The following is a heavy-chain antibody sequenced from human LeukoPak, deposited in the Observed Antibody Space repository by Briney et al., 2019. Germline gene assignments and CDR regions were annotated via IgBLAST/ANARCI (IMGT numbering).Heavy chain of an antibody. CDR2: TGGSDDNT. V-gene: IGHV3-23*01. D-gene: IGHD6-19*01. Sequence: PGGSLRFSCEGSGFSFNGYAMSWVRQAPGKGLEWVAVTGGSDDNTHYADSVKGRFSISRDTSENRLFLQMNSLRPDDSALYYCTKDLMTGFSSGWYLAYWGQGTLVTVSS. CDR3: TKDLMTGFSSGWYLAY. J-gene: IGHJ4*02. CDR1: GFSFNGYA.